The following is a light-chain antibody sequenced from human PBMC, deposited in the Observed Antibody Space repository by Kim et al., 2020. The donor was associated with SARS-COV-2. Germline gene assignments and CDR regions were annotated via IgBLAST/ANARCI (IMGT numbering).Light chain of an antibody. V-gene: IGLV1-40*01. CDR3: QSYDSSMSGSEV. Sequence: VTISCTGSSSNSGVGYYGHLYQQLPGTAPNLLIYSYSIRPLGLPVRFPVSESGTAASLAITMLQVEDEAEYYCQSYDSSMSGSEVFGGGTKLTVL. CDR2: SYS. CDR1: SSNSGVGYY. J-gene: IGLJ2*01.